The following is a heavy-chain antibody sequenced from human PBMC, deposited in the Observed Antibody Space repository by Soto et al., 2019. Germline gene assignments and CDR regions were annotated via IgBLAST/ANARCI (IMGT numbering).Heavy chain of an antibody. CDR1: GFTFSSYA. D-gene: IGHD3-22*01. V-gene: IGHV3-30-3*01. CDR3: ARDTPYYYDSSGYY. CDR2: ISYDGSNK. Sequence: PGGSLRLSFAASGFTFSSYAMHWVRQAPGKGLEWVAVISYDGSNKYYADSVKGRFTISRDNSKNTLYLQMNSLRAEDTAVYYCARDTPYYYDSSGYYWGQGTLVTVSS. J-gene: IGHJ4*02.